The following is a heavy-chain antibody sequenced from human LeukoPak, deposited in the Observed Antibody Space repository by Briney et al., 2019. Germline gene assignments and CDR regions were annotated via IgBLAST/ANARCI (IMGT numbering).Heavy chain of an antibody. D-gene: IGHD3-3*01. CDR2: INPNSGGT. Sequence: ASVKVSCKASGYTFTGYYMHWVRQAPGQGLEWMGWINPNSGGTNYAQKFQGRGTMTTDTSISTAYMELSRLRADDTAVYYCARGLLEWLFIGTKGSQRPHTWFAPWGQGTLVTVSS. CDR1: GYTFTGYY. CDR3: ARGLLEWLFIGTKGSQRPHTWFAP. V-gene: IGHV1-2*02. J-gene: IGHJ5*02.